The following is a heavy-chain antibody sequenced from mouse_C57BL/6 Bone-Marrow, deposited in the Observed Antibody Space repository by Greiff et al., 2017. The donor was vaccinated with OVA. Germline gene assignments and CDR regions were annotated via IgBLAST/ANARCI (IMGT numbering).Heavy chain of an antibody. D-gene: IGHD2-5*01. CDR3: TRGYSNYYAMDY. CDR2: IDPETGGT. CDR1: GYTFTDYE. V-gene: IGHV1-15*01. J-gene: IGHJ4*01. Sequence: QVQLKQSGAELVRPGASVTLSCKASGYTFTDYEMHWVKQTPVHSLEWIGAIDPETGGTAYNQKFKGKAILTADKSSSTAYMELRSLTSEDSAVYYCTRGYSNYYAMDYWGQGTSVTVSS.